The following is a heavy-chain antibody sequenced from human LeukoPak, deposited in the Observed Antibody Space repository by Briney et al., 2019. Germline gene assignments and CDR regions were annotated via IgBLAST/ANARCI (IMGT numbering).Heavy chain of an antibody. V-gene: IGHV4-34*01. CDR2: IYYSGST. J-gene: IGHJ4*02. Sequence: PSETLSLTCAVYGGSFSGYYWGWIRQPPGKWLEWIGSIYYSGSTYYNPSLKSRVTMSVDTSKNHFSLSLRSVTAADTAVYYCSRHWYCGGDCYDEFWGQGALVTVSS. CDR1: GGSFSGYY. D-gene: IGHD2-21*02. CDR3: SRHWYCGGDCYDEF.